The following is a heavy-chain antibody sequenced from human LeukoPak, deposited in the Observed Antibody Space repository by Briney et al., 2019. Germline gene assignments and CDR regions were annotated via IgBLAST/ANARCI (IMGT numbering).Heavy chain of an antibody. J-gene: IGHJ3*02. V-gene: IGHV4-34*01. CDR1: GGSFSGYY. Sequence: PSETLCLTRAVYGGSFSGYYWSWIRQPPGKGLEWIGEINHSGSTNYNPSLKSRVTISVDTSKNQFSLKLSSVTAADTAVYYCARETSGSNDAFDIWGQGTIVTVSS. CDR3: ARETSGSNDAFDI. CDR2: INHSGST. D-gene: IGHD1-26*01.